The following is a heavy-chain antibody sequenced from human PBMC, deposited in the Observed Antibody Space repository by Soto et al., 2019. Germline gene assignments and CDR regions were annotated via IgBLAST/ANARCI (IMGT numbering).Heavy chain of an antibody. D-gene: IGHD2-8*02. CDR3: ARGKITGLFDY. J-gene: IGHJ4*02. V-gene: IGHV4-34*01. Sequence: SETLSLTCAVYGGTFSGYYWTWIRQPPWTGLEWIGEINHSGSTNYNPSLKSGVTISVDTSKNQFSLKLTSVTAADTAVYYCARGKITGLFDYWGQGTLVTVSS. CDR1: GGTFSGYY. CDR2: INHSGST.